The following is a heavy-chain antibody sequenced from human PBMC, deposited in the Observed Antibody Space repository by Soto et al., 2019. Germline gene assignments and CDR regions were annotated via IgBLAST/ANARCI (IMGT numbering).Heavy chain of an antibody. CDR2: MNPKNGKK. D-gene: IGHD3-22*01. CDR3: ATYRYDSSGYPYFDY. Sequence: ASVKVSCKASGYTFTSYDINWVRQASGQGLDWMGWMNPKNGKKGYAQDFQGRVTMTRNTSISEAYMELRSLRSEDTAVYYCATYRYDSSGYPYFDYWGQGTLVTVSS. CDR1: GYTFTSYD. J-gene: IGHJ4*02. V-gene: IGHV1-8*01.